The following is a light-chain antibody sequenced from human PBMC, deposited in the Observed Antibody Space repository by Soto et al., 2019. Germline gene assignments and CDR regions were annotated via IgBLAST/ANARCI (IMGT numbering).Light chain of an antibody. J-gene: IGKJ1*01. CDR1: QSLSGW. CDR3: QQYNSYSRT. Sequence: DIQMTQSPSTLSASVGDRVTITFRASQSLSGWLAWYQQKPGKAPKLLIYDTSSLKSGVPSRFSGSGSGTEFSLSISSLQPDDFATYYCQQYNSYSRTFGQGTKVDNK. CDR2: DTS. V-gene: IGKV1-5*01.